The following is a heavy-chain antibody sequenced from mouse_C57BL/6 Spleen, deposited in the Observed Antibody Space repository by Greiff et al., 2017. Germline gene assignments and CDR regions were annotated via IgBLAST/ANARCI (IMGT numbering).Heavy chain of an antibody. V-gene: IGHV1-52*01. CDR3: ARRAYDYDRGDFYY. D-gene: IGHD2-4*01. Sequence: QVQLQQPGAELVRPGSSVKLSCKASGYTFTSYWMHWVKQRPIQGLEWIGDIDPSDSETHYNQKFKDKATLTVDKSSSTAYMQLSSLTSEDSAVYYCARRAYDYDRGDFYYWGQGTTLTVSS. CDR1: GYTFTSYW. J-gene: IGHJ2*01. CDR2: IDPSDSET.